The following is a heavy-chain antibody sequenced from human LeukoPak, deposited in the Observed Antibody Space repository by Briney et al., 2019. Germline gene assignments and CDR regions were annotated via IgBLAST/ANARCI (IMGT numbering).Heavy chain of an antibody. CDR2: IYYTGGT. CDR1: GDSISPYS. J-gene: IGHJ3*02. D-gene: IGHD3-22*01. CDR3: ARHFTYYYDSSGYPRDAFDI. Sequence: SETLSLTCTVSGDSISPYSWSWIRQSPGKGLVWIGYIYYTGGTNYNPSLKSRVIISVNMSKNQFSLKLSSVTAADTAVYYCARHFTYYYDSSGYPRDAFDIWGQGTMVTVSS. V-gene: IGHV4-59*08.